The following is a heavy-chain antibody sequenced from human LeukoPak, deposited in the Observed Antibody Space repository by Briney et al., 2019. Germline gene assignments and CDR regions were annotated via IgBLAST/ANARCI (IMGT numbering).Heavy chain of an antibody. D-gene: IGHD3-10*01. Sequence: PSETLSLTCAVYGGSFSGYYWSWIRQPPGKGLEWIGYIYYSGSTNYNPSLKSRVTISVDTSKNQFSLKLSSVTAADTAVYYCARTVMVRGVMFDYWGQGTLVTVSS. CDR2: IYYSGST. CDR3: ARTVMVRGVMFDY. J-gene: IGHJ4*02. CDR1: GGSFSGYY. V-gene: IGHV4-59*01.